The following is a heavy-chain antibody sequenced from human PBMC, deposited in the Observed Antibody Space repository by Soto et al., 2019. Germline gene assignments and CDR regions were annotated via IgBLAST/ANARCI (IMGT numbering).Heavy chain of an antibody. Sequence: GASVKVSCKASGYTFTSYGISWVRQAPGQGLEWMGWISAYNGNTNYAQKLQGRVTMTTDTSTSTAYMELRSLRSDDTAVYYCARTINFGLPGNGMDVWGQGTTVTVSS. CDR3: ARTINFGLPGNGMDV. V-gene: IGHV1-18*04. CDR1: GYTFTSYG. D-gene: IGHD3-16*01. J-gene: IGHJ6*02. CDR2: ISAYNGNT.